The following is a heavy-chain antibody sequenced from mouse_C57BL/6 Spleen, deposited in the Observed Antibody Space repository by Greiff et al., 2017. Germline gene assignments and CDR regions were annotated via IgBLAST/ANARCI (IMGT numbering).Heavy chain of an antibody. CDR2: IDPENGDT. J-gene: IGHJ1*03. Sequence: VQLQQSGAELVRPGASVKLSCTASGFNIKADYMHWVKQRPEQGLEWIGWIDPENGDTKSASQFQGKATITADTSSNTAYLQLSSLTSEDTAVYDCTTAITTVVAPRYFDVWGTGTTVTVSS. D-gene: IGHD1-1*01. CDR3: TTAITTVVAPRYFDV. V-gene: IGHV14-4*01. CDR1: GFNIKADY.